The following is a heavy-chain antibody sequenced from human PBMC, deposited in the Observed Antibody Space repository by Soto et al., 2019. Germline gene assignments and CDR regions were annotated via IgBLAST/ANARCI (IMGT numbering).Heavy chain of an antibody. J-gene: IGHJ4*02. D-gene: IGHD1-20*01. CDR2: VHESGST. CDR1: GGAISNYY. CDR3: ARGTRALITSFLAY. Sequence: SETLSLTCSVSGGAISNYYWSWIRQTPGRGLEWIGCVHESGSTDYNPSLRGRVIISLHTSKSQFSLSLRSATAADTATYYCARGTRALITSFLAYWGQGIPVTASS. V-gene: IGHV4-59*03.